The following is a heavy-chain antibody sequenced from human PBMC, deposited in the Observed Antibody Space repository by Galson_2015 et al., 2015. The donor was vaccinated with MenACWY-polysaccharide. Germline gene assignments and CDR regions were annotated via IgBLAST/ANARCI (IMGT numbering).Heavy chain of an antibody. CDR2: VSYSGSA. CDR1: GGSISRSSHY. Sequence: ETLSLTCTVSGGSISRSSHYWGWIRQPPGKGLEWIGTVSYSGSAYYNASLKSRVTISVDTSKNQFSLKLSSVTAADTAIYYCARAGRTDIVVVGYGWGFDYWDQGALVTVSS. D-gene: IGHD2-2*01. CDR3: ARAGRTDIVVVGYGWGFDY. V-gene: IGHV4-39*07. J-gene: IGHJ4*02.